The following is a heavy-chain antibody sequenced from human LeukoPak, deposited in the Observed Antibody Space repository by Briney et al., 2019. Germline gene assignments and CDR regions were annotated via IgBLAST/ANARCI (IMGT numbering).Heavy chain of an antibody. J-gene: IGHJ4*02. D-gene: IGHD5-24*01. CDR3: AKPRQMANFDF. Sequence: GGSLRLSCAASGFIFSSYAMTWARQAPGKGLEWVPAISAGGGSTYYADSVKGRFTISRDNSKNTLYLQMSSLRVEDTAVYYCAKPRQMANFDFWGQGTLVTVSS. CDR2: ISAGGGST. V-gene: IGHV3-23*01. CDR1: GFIFSSYA.